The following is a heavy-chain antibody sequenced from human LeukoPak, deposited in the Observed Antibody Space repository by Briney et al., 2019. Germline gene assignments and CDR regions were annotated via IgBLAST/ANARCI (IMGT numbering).Heavy chain of an antibody. J-gene: IGHJ4*02. CDR1: GLSNSRSFY. Sequence: PAETLSLTCALCGLSNSRSFYWGWIRQPPGKGLEWIGSIYHNGNTHYTPSLNRRIIITLETSRNQFSLKLSSVTAADTAVYYCARHNRNPALVVGYFDYWGQGTLVTASS. V-gene: IGHV4-38-2*01. D-gene: IGHD5-18*01. CDR2: IYHNGNT. CDR3: ARHNRNPALVVGYFDY.